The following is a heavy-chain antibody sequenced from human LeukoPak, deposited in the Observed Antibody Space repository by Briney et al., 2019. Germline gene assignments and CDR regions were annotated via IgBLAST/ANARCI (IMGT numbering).Heavy chain of an antibody. CDR2: IIPMFGTP. Sequence: GASVKVSCKASGGTFSSYAINWVRQAPGQGLEWMGGIIPMFGTPNYARKFQARVTITADESTSTAYMELSSLRSEDTAVYYCATTPGKLWFGELSRWGQGTLVTVSS. V-gene: IGHV1-69*13. CDR3: ATTPGKLWFGELSR. CDR1: GGTFSSYA. J-gene: IGHJ4*02. D-gene: IGHD3-10*01.